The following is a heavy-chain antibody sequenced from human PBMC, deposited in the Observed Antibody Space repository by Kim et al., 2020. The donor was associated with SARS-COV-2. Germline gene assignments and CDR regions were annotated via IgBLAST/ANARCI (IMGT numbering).Heavy chain of an antibody. V-gene: IGHV3-30*04. J-gene: IGHJ4*02. CDR2: ISYDGSNK. CDR1: GFTFSSYA. D-gene: IGHD5-12*01. Sequence: GGSLRLSCAASGFTFSSYAMHWVRQAPGKGLEWVAVISYDGSNKYYADSVKGRFTISRDNSKNTLYLQMNSLRAEDTAVYYCARAAQEWLRSRFDYWGQGTLVTVSS. CDR3: ARAAQEWLRSRFDY.